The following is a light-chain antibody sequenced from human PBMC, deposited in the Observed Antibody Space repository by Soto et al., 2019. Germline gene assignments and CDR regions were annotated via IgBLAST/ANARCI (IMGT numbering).Light chain of an antibody. CDR3: AAWDDSLNGYV. Sequence: QSVLTQSPSVSEAPRQRVTISCSGSSSNIGNNAVHWYQHLPEEAPKLLIYFDDLLPSGVSDRFSGSKSGTSASLAISELQSEDESEYYCAAWDDSLNGYVFGPGTKVTVL. V-gene: IGLV1-36*01. CDR1: SSNIGNNA. CDR2: FDD. J-gene: IGLJ1*01.